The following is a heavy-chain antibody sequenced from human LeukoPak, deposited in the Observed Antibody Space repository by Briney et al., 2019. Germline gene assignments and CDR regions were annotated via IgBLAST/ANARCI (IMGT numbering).Heavy chain of an antibody. CDR1: GGSISSGDYY. CDR3: ARASWAYSPFDS. CDR2: IYYSGST. D-gene: IGHD2-21*01. J-gene: IGHJ4*02. Sequence: SETLSLTCTVSGGSISSGDYYWSWIRQPPGKGLEWIGYIYYSGSTYYNPSLKSRVTISEDASKNQFSLKLTSVTAADTAVYYCARASWAYSPFDSWGQGTLVTVSS. V-gene: IGHV4-30-4*02.